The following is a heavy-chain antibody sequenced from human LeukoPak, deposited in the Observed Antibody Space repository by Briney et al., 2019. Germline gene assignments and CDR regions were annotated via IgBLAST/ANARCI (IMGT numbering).Heavy chain of an antibody. CDR3: AREGCSSTSCYWWGTYYYYYYMDV. CDR2: IRYDGSNK. CDR1: GFTFSSYG. Sequence: PGGSLRLSCAASGFTFSSYGMHWVRQAPGKGLEWVAFIRYDGSNKYYADSVKGRFTISRDNSKNTLYLQMNSLRAEDTAVYYCAREGCSSTSCYWWGTYYYYYYMDVWGKGTTVTISS. V-gene: IGHV3-30*02. J-gene: IGHJ6*03. D-gene: IGHD2-2*01.